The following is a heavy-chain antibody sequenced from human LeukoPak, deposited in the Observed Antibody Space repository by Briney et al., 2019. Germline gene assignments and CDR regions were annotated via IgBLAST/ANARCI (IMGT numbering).Heavy chain of an antibody. CDR1: GGSFSVYY. J-gene: IGHJ5*02. CDR2: INHSGST. Sequence: PSETLSLTCAVYGGSFSVYYWSWIRQPPGKGLEWIGEINHSGSTNYNPSLKSRVTISVDTSKNQFSLKVSSVTATDTAVYYCARGFGAGNYYYGWFDPWGQGTLVSVSS. CDR3: ARGFGAGNYYYGWFDP. V-gene: IGHV4-34*01. D-gene: IGHD3-10*01.